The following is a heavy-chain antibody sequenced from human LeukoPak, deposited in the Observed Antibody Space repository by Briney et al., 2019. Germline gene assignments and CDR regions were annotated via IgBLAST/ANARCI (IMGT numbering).Heavy chain of an antibody. D-gene: IGHD6-6*01. CDR3: AKGVYSTASGAFDI. Sequence: QPGRSLRLSCAASGFTFSSYAMSWVRQSPGKGLEWVSGISGSGGTTHDADSVKGRFTISRDNSENTLYLQMSSLRVEDTAVYYCAKGVYSTASGAFDIWGQGTMVTVSS. V-gene: IGHV3-23*01. J-gene: IGHJ3*02. CDR1: GFTFSSYA. CDR2: ISGSGGTT.